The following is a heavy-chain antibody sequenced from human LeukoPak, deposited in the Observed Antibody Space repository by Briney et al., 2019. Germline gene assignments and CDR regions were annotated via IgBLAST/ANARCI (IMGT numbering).Heavy chain of an antibody. Sequence: PGESLRLSCEASGFSFSSYSMNWVRQAPGKGLEWVSSISSSSGYKYYADSVKGRLTISRDNAKNSLFLQMNSLRAEDTAIYYCAREGLAAAGLDYWGQGTLVTVSS. CDR2: ISSSSGYK. J-gene: IGHJ4*02. CDR1: GFSFSSYS. D-gene: IGHD6-13*01. V-gene: IGHV3-21*01. CDR3: AREGLAAAGLDY.